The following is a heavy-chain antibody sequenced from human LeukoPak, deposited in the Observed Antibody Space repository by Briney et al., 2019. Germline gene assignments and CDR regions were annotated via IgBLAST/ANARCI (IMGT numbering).Heavy chain of an antibody. Sequence: SETLSLTCGVSGYSISSGYYWGWIRQPPGKGLEWIGSIYHSGSTYYNPSLKSRVTISVDTSKTQFSLKLSSVTAADTAVYYCARRGGAARSYYFDYWGQGTLVTVSS. CDR2: IYHSGST. D-gene: IGHD6-6*01. V-gene: IGHV4-38-2*01. CDR1: GYSISSGYY. CDR3: ARRGGAARSYYFDY. J-gene: IGHJ4*02.